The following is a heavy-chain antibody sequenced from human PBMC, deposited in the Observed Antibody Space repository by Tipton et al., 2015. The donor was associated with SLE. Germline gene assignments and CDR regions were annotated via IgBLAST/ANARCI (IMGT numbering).Heavy chain of an antibody. D-gene: IGHD2-15*01. J-gene: IGHJ3*01. CDR3: ARSRSSSWHEAFDV. Sequence: TLSLICTVPSGSISSGAYHWSWIRQPAGKGLEWIGRVYTTGATDYNPSLQSRVTISVDAPKNQYFLELSSVTAADTALYYCARSRSSSWHEAFDVWGQGTMVTVSS. CDR1: SGSISSGAYH. V-gene: IGHV4-61*02. CDR2: VYTTGAT.